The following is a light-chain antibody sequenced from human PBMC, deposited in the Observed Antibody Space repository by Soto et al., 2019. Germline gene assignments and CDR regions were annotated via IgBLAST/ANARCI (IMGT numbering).Light chain of an antibody. V-gene: IGLV2-14*01. Sequence: QSALTQPASVSGSPGQSITISCTATSSDVGSFNYVSWYQHHPGKAPKLMIYEVTSRPSGVSNRFSGSKSGNTASLTISGLQAEDAADYYCVSSATSTTLYVFGSGTKVTVL. CDR3: VSSATSTTLYV. CDR2: EVT. CDR1: SSDVGSFNY. J-gene: IGLJ1*01.